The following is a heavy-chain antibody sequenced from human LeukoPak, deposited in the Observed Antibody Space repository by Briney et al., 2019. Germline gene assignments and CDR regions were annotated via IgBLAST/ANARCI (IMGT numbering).Heavy chain of an antibody. D-gene: IGHD5-24*01. CDR1: GVSNSSYY. CDR3: ARDRTATLAFDI. J-gene: IGHJ3*02. Sequence: SETLSLTCTVSGVSNSSYYWSWIRQPPGKGLEWIGYIYYSGSTNYNPSLKSRVTISVDTSKNQFSLKLSSVTAADTAVYYCARDRTATLAFDIWGQGTMVTVSS. CDR2: IYYSGST. V-gene: IGHV4-59*01.